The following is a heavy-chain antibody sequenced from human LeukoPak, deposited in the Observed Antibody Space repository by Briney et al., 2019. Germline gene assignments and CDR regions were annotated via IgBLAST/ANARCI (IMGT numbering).Heavy chain of an antibody. V-gene: IGHV4-4*07. Sequence: SETLSLTCTVSGDSISSYFWSWIRQPAGKGLEWIERIYTSGSGSTNYSPSLKSRVTMSIDTSKKQFSLKLSSVTAADTAVYYCARGSTYGSSYYFDFWGQGALVTVSS. CDR1: GDSISSYF. CDR2: IYTSGSGST. CDR3: ARGSTYGSSYYFDF. J-gene: IGHJ4*02. D-gene: IGHD6-6*01.